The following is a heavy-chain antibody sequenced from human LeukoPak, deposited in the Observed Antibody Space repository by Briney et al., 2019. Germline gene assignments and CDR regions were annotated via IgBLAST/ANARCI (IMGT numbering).Heavy chain of an antibody. Sequence: SQTLSLTCAVSGCSISSGGYSWSWIRQPPRKGLEWIGYIYHSGSTYYNPSLKSRVTISVDRSKNQFSLKLSSVTAADTAVYYCARVRYPYYFDYWGLGTLVTVSS. D-gene: IGHD2-2*02. CDR1: GCSISSGGYS. J-gene: IGHJ4*02. CDR2: IYHSGST. V-gene: IGHV4-30-2*01. CDR3: ARVRYPYYFDY.